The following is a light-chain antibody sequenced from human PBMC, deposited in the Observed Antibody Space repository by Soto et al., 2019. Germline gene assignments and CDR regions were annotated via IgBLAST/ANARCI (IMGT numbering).Light chain of an antibody. CDR1: SSDVGGYNY. Sequence: QSVLTQPASVSGSLGQSITISCTGTSSDVGGYNYVSWYQQHPGKAPKFMIYEVSNRPSGVSNRFSGSKSGNTASLTISGLQVEDEADYYCSSYTSSSTWVFGGGTKLTVL. V-gene: IGLV2-14*01. CDR2: EVS. J-gene: IGLJ3*02. CDR3: SSYTSSSTWV.